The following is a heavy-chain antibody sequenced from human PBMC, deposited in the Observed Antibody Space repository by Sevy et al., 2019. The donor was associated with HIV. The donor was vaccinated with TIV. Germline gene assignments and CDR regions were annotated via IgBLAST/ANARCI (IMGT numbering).Heavy chain of an antibody. D-gene: IGHD1-26*01. CDR1: GFTFSAYW. CDR3: AQERLGRFDS. J-gene: IGHJ4*02. Sequence: GGSLRLSCAASGFTFSAYWVNWVRQAPGKGLEWVANVEPDGGNKHYVDSVEGRFTISRDNAKNSLYLEMNSLRVEDTAVYYCAQERLGRFDSWGQGTLVTVSS. V-gene: IGHV3-7*01. CDR2: VEPDGGNK.